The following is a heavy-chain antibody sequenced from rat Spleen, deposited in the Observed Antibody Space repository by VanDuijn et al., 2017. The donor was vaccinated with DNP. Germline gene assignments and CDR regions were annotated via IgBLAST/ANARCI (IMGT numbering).Heavy chain of an antibody. CDR2: ISYDGSST. Sequence: EVQLVESGGGLVQPGRSLKLSCAASGFTFSDYNMAWVRQAPKKGLEWVATISYDGSSTYYRDSVKGRFTISRDNAKSTLYLQMDSLRSEDTATYYCARAEAPFDYWGQGVMVTVSS. CDR3: ARAEAPFDY. J-gene: IGHJ2*01. CDR1: GFTFSDYN. D-gene: IGHD1-11*01. V-gene: IGHV5-7*01.